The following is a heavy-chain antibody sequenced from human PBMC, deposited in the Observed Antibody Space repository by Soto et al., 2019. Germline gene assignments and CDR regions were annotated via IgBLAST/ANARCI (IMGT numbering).Heavy chain of an antibody. Sequence: GGSLRLSCAASGFTFSTYWMSWVRQAPGKGLEWVANIKQDGSEKYYVDSVRGRLTVSRDNAKSSLYLQMNSLRVEDTAVYYCATSPHRDSARVYVWGQGTTVTVSS. CDR3: ATSPHRDSARVYV. CDR2: IKQDGSEK. CDR1: GFTFSTYW. V-gene: IGHV3-7*01. J-gene: IGHJ6*02.